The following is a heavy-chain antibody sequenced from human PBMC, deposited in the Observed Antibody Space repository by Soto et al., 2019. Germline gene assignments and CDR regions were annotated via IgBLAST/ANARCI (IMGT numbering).Heavy chain of an antibody. J-gene: IGHJ4*02. D-gene: IGHD3-16*02. CDR3: TSSYDYVCGSDRHLNY. V-gene: IGHV1-18*01. Sequence: QVQLVQSGAEVKKPGASVKVSCKASAYTFTSYGISWVRQAPGPGLEWMGWISAYNGNTNYAQKLQGKVTMTTDTNTRTAYMKRRSLSSDDKAVYYCTSSYDYVCGSDRHLNYWGQGTPDTVSS. CDR1: AYTFTSYG. CDR2: ISAYNGNT.